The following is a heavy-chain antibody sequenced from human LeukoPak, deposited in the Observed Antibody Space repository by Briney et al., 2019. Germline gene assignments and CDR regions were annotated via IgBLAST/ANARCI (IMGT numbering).Heavy chain of an antibody. D-gene: IGHD2-8*01. CDR2: FDPEDGET. V-gene: IGHV1-24*01. Sequence: GASVKVSCKVSGYTLTELSMHWVRQAPGKGLEWMGGFDPEDGETIYAQKFQGRVTMTEDTSTDTAYMELSSLRSEDTAVYYCATDRPNCTNGVCYPGPFDYWGQGTLVTVSS. J-gene: IGHJ4*02. CDR3: ATDRPNCTNGVCYPGPFDY. CDR1: GYTLTELS.